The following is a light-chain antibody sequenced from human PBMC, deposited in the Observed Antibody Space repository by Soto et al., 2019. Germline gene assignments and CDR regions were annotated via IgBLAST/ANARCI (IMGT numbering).Light chain of an antibody. CDR3: CSYAGNNTLV. J-gene: IGLJ3*02. CDR1: SSNVGSYNF. Sequence: QSALTQPASVSGSPGQSITISCTGTSSNVGSYNFVSWYRQYASKAPELIIYEVSQRPSTFFNRFPGSKSGNTASLTVSGPQSDDEADYYCCSYAGNNTLVFGGGTKLTVL. V-gene: IGLV2-23*02. CDR2: EVS.